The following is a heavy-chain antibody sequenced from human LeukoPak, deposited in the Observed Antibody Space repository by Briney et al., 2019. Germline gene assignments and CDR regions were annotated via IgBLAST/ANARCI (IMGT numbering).Heavy chain of an antibody. D-gene: IGHD3-3*01. CDR1: EYSFTSYS. CDR2: INPGNGKT. V-gene: IGHV1-3*01. Sequence: ASVKVSCKASEYSFTSYSLHWLRQAPGQRLEWMGWINPGNGKTKYSQKFQDRVTITRDTSATTAYMELNSLISEDTAVYCAKSSGYYYFDYWGQGTLVAVSS. J-gene: IGHJ4*02. CDR3: AKSSGYYYFDY.